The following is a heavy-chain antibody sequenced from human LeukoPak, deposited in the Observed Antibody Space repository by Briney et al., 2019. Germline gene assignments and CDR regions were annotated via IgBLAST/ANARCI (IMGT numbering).Heavy chain of an antibody. D-gene: IGHD3-3*01. CDR3: ARQGIFAFDY. V-gene: IGHV3-72*01. CDR1: GFTFSSYA. Sequence: GGSLRLSCAASGFTFSSYAMSWVRQAPGKGLEWVGRATNKANSYIIEYAASVKGRFTISRDDSKTSLYLQMTSLKTEDTAVYYCARQGIFAFDYWGQGTLVTVSS. CDR2: ATNKANSYII. J-gene: IGHJ4*02.